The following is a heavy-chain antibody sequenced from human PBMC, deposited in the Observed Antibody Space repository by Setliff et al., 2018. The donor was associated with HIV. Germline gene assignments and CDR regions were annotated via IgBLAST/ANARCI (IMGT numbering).Heavy chain of an antibody. CDR3: ARRTLITGYDY. CDR2: LYYSGTT. Sequence: SETLSLTCTVPGGSISSSSYYWGWIRQPPGKGLEWIGSLYYSGTTYYNPSLKSRLTISVDTSKNQFSLKLSSVTAADTAVYYCARRTLITGYDYWGQGTLVTVSS. J-gene: IGHJ4*02. V-gene: IGHV4-39*01. CDR1: GGSISSSSYY. D-gene: IGHD3-16*01.